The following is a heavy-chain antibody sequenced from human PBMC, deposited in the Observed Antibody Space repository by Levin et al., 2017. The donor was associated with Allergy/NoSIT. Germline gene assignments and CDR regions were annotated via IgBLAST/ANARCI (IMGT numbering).Heavy chain of an antibody. Sequence: GGSLRLSCKASGYSFSGYYMHWVRQAPGQGLEWMGRMKPNTGGTEYAQKFQGRVTMTGDTSISTAYMELSRLRSDDTAVYYCARADPLYGSGSFYRGDAFDIWGQGTMVTVSS. CDR2: MKPNTGGT. V-gene: IGHV1-2*06. D-gene: IGHD3-10*01. CDR1: GYSFSGYY. J-gene: IGHJ3*02. CDR3: ARADPLYGSGSFYRGDAFDI.